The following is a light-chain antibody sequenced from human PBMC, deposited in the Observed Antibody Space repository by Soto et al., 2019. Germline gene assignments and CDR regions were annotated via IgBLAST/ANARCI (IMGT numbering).Light chain of an antibody. CDR2: EGS. J-gene: IGLJ2*01. CDR1: SSDVRSYNL. Sequence: QSVLTQPASVSGSPGQSITLSCTGTSSDVRSYNLVSWYQQHPGKAPKLMIYEGSKRPSGVSNRFSGSKSGNTASLTISGLQAEDEADYYCCSYAGSSIHVVFGGGTKLTVL. V-gene: IGLV2-23*01. CDR3: CSYAGSSIHVV.